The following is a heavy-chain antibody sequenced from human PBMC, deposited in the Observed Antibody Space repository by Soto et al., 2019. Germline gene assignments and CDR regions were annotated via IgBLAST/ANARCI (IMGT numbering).Heavy chain of an antibody. CDR3: ARSRRIIAARPSYYFDY. CDR2: INPNSGGT. D-gene: IGHD6-6*01. J-gene: IGHJ4*02. V-gene: IGHV1-2*02. Sequence: PSVKVSCTASGYTFTGYYMHWVRQAPGQGLEWMGWINPNSGGTNYAQKFQGRVTMTRDTSISTAYMELSRLRSDDTAVYYCARSRRIIAARPSYYFDYWGQGTLVTVSS. CDR1: GYTFTGYY.